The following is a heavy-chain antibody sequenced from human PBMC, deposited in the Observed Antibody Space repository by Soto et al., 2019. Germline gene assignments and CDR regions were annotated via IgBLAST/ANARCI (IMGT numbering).Heavy chain of an antibody. V-gene: IGHV1-46*01. Sequence: QVQLVQSGAEVKKPGASVKVSCKTSGYDFFKYNMHWVRQAPGQGLEWMGVINPNGGYTRHAQKFQGRVIMTRDTSSKIVYMELSGLTSADTAMYYCTRADSDVVILPDVRPLFVLWGQGALVTVSS. CDR2: INPNGGYT. J-gene: IGHJ4*02. CDR1: GYDFFKYN. CDR3: TRADSDVVILPDVRPLFVL. D-gene: IGHD2-21*02.